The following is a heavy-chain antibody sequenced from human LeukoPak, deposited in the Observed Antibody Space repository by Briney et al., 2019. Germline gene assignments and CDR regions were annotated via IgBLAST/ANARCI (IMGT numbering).Heavy chain of an antibody. CDR2: ISGSGGST. CDR3: AKDGYYDFRSLDY. V-gene: IGHV3-23*01. D-gene: IGHD3-3*01. J-gene: IGHJ4*02. Sequence: PGGSLGLSCAASGFTFSSYAMSWVRQAPGKGLEWVLAISGSGGSTYYADSVKGRFTISRDNSKNTLYLQMNSLRAEDTAVYYCAKDGYYDFRSLDYWGQGTLVTVSS. CDR1: GFTFSSYA.